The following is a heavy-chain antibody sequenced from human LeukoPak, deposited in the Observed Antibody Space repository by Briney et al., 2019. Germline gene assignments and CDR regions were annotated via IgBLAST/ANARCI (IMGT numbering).Heavy chain of an antibody. CDR1: GGTFRSYA. Sequence: SVKVSCKASGGTFRSYAFSWGGQAPGQGVGWMGRIIPIFCTANYAQKFQGRVTITTDESTSTAYMELSSLRSEDTAVYYCARGGIQLWLANPSTKDNWFDPWGQGTLVTVSS. CDR2: IIPIFCTA. D-gene: IGHD5-18*01. CDR3: ARGGIQLWLANPSTKDNWFDP. V-gene: IGHV1-69*05. J-gene: IGHJ5*02.